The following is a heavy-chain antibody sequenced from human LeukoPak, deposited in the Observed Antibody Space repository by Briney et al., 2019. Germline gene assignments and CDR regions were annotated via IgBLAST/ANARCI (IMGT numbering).Heavy chain of an antibody. J-gene: IGHJ6*03. V-gene: IGHV3-7*01. CDR2: IKKDGSEK. CDR3: AKDEVTMVRGVDYYYYMDV. CDR1: GFTFSSYW. D-gene: IGHD3-10*01. Sequence: PGGSLRLSCAASGFTFSSYWMSWVRQAPGKGLEWVANIKKDGSEKYSVDSVKGRFTISRDNAKKSLYLQMNSLRAEDMAVYYCAKDEVTMVRGVDYYYYMDVWGKGTTVTISS.